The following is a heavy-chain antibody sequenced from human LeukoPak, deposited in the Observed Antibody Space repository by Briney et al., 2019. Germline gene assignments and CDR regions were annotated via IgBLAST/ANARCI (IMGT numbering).Heavy chain of an antibody. D-gene: IGHD6-25*01. V-gene: IGHV3-23*01. J-gene: IGHJ4*02. CDR3: TKPSGAAAVDY. CDR1: GFTFSIYA. CDR2: ISGTDGST. Sequence: LSGGSLRLSCVTSGFTFSIYALSWVRQAPGKGLEWVSAISGTDGSTYYADSVKGRFTISRDNSKNTLYLQMNSLRVEDTAVYYCTKPSGAAAVDYWGQGTLVTVSS.